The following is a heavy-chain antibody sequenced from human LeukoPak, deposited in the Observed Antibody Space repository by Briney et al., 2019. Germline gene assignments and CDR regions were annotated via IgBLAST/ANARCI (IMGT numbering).Heavy chain of an antibody. CDR2: ISYDGSNK. Sequence: PGGSLRLSCAASGFTFSSYAVHWVRQAPGKGLEWVALISYDGSNKYYADSVKGRFTISRDNSKNTLYLQMNSLRAEDTAVYYCAKDGAWLRFDDWGQGILVTVSS. CDR3: AKDGAWLRFDD. CDR1: GFTFSSYA. J-gene: IGHJ4*02. D-gene: IGHD5-12*01. V-gene: IGHV3-30*04.